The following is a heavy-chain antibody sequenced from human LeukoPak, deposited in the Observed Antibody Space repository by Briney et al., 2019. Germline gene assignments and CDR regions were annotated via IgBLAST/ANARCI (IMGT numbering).Heavy chain of an antibody. D-gene: IGHD1-1*01. Sequence: ASVTVSCKASGYTFTSYGISWVRQAPGQGLEWMGWISAYNGNTNYAQRLQGRVTMTTDPSTSTAYMELRSLRSDDTAVYYCARDPGNWNDQGPHLFFDYWGQGTLVTVSS. V-gene: IGHV1-18*01. CDR2: ISAYNGNT. CDR3: ARDPGNWNDQGPHLFFDY. J-gene: IGHJ4*02. CDR1: GYTFTSYG.